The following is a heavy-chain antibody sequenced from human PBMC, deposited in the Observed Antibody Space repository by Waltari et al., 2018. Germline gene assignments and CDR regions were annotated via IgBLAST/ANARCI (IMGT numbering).Heavy chain of an antibody. V-gene: IGHV4-59*01. Sequence: QVQLQASGPGLVKPSETLSLTCPVSGGSITGYSWSCIRQPPGKGLEWIGHIYYNGNTDYNPSLKSRVTISVDTSKNQFSLKLSSVAAADTAVYYCAREIYGGNSRPYDYWGQGTLVTVSS. D-gene: IGHD4-17*01. J-gene: IGHJ4*02. CDR2: IYYNGNT. CDR1: GGSITGYS. CDR3: AREIYGGNSRPYDY.